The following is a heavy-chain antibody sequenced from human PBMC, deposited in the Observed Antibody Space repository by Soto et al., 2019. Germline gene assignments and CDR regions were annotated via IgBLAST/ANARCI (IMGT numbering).Heavy chain of an antibody. CDR3: ARRRGGFGGGWTTPYFDY. Sequence: QITLKESGPTVVKPTQTLTLTCSLSGFSLNTGGVGVGWIRQPPGKALEWLAVIYWDDDKSWNPSLRDRLTINQDASDAQVVLTVTNLDPVDTGTYSCARRRGGFGGGWTTPYFDYWGQGTLVTVSS. D-gene: IGHD3-16*01. V-gene: IGHV2-5*02. CDR2: IYWDDDK. CDR1: GFSLNTGGVG. J-gene: IGHJ4*02.